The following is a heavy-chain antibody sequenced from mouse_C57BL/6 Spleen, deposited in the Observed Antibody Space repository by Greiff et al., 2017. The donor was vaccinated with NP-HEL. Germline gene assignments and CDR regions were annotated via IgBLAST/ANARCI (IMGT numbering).Heavy chain of an antibody. CDR3: ARSGFAY. CDR1: GYTFTSYW. J-gene: IGHJ3*01. Sequence: QVQLQQPGAELVRPGTSVKLSCKASGYTFTSYWIHWVKQRPGQGLEWIGVIDPSDSYTNYNQKFKGKATLTVDTSSSTAYMQLSSLTSEDSAVYYCARSGFAYWGQGTLVTVSA. CDR2: IDPSDSYT. V-gene: IGHV1-59*01.